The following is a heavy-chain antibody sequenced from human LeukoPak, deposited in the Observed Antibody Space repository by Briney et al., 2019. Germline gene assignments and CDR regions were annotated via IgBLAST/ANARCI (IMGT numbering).Heavy chain of an antibody. Sequence: PGGSLRLSCAASGFTYGSYSMYWVRQAPGEGLEWVAVTSYDGSETYYRDSVRGRFTISRDNPRNTLSLQMDSLRAEDTAVYYCARRLYTYLDFWGQGTVVTVSS. J-gene: IGHJ4*02. V-gene: IGHV3-30-3*01. CDR1: GFTYGSYS. CDR2: TSYDGSET. CDR3: ARRLYTYLDF. D-gene: IGHD3-16*01.